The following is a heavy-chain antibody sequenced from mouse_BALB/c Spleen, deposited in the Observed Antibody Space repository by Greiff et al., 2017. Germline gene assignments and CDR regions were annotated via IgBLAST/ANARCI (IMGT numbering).Heavy chain of an antibody. CDR2: ISYSGST. V-gene: IGHV3-2*02. CDR1: GYSITSDYA. D-gene: IGHD1-1*01. Sequence: EVQLVESGPGLVKPSQSLSLTCTVTGYSITSDYAWNWIRQFPGNKLEWMGYISYSGSTSYNPSLKSRISITRDTSKNQFFLQLNSVTTEDTATYYCARRGVFTTVVFDYWGQGTTLTVSS. CDR3: ARRGVFTTVVFDY. J-gene: IGHJ2*01.